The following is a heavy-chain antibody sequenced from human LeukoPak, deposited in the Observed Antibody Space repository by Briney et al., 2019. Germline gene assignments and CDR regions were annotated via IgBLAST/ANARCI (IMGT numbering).Heavy chain of an antibody. Sequence: ASLKVSCKASGYTFTSYGISWVRQAPGQGLEWMGWISAYNGYTKYAQKLQGRVTMTTDTSTSTAYMELRSLRSDDTAVYYCARSTYYYDSSGYIYYFDYWGQGTLVTVSS. J-gene: IGHJ4*02. CDR2: ISAYNGYT. CDR3: ARSTYYYDSSGYIYYFDY. D-gene: IGHD3-22*01. V-gene: IGHV1-18*01. CDR1: GYTFTSYG.